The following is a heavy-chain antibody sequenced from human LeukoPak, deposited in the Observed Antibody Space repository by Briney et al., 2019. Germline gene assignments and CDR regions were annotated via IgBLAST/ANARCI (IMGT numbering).Heavy chain of an antibody. CDR3: ARHLPAAILSDFDY. CDR2: IYYSGST. V-gene: IGHV4-39*01. J-gene: IGHJ4*02. Sequence: SETLSLTCTVSGGSISSSSYYWGWIRQPPGRGLEWIGSIYYSGSTYYNPSLKSRVTISVDTSKNQFSLKLSSVTAADTAVYYCARHLPAAILSDFDYWGQGTLVTVSS. D-gene: IGHD2-2*01. CDR1: GGSISSSSYY.